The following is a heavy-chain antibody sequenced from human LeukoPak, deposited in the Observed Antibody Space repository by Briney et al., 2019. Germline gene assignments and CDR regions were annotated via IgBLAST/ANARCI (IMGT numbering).Heavy chain of an antibody. CDR3: ASRIFGVPVDY. CDR1: GGSISSGGYY. CDR2: IYYSGST. V-gene: IGHV4-31*03. J-gene: IGHJ4*02. D-gene: IGHD3-3*02. Sequence: SETLSLTCTVSGGSISSGGYYWSWIRQHPGKGLEWIGYIYYSGSTYYNPSLKSRVTISVDTSKNQFSLKLSSVTAADTAVYYCASRIFGVPVDYWGQGTLVTVSS.